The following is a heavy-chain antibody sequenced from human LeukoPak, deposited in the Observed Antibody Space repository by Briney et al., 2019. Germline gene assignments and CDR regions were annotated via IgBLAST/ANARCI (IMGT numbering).Heavy chain of an antibody. Sequence: GESLKISCKGSGYSFTSYWIGWVRQMPGEGLEWMGIIYPGDSDTRYSPSFQGQVTISADKSISTAYLQWSSLKASDTAMYYCARSPVVPAANFDYWGQGTLVTVSS. D-gene: IGHD2-2*01. V-gene: IGHV5-51*01. J-gene: IGHJ4*02. CDR1: GYSFTSYW. CDR3: ARSPVVPAANFDY. CDR2: IYPGDSDT.